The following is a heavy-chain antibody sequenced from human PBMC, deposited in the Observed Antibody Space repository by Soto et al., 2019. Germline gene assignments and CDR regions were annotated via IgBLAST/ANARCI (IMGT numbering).Heavy chain of an antibody. Sequence: QVQLVESGGGVVQPGRSLRLSCAASGFTFSSYGMHWVRQAPGKGLEWVAVISYDGSNKYYADSVKGRFTISRDNSKNTLYLQMNSLRAEDTAVYYCAKAMGALDYYYYGMDVWGQGTTVTVSS. J-gene: IGHJ6*02. CDR2: ISYDGSNK. V-gene: IGHV3-30*18. CDR1: GFTFSSYG. CDR3: AKAMGALDYYYYGMDV. D-gene: IGHD5-18*01.